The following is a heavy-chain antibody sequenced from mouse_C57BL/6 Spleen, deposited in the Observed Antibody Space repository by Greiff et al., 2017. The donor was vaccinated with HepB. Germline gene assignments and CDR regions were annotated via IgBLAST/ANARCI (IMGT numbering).Heavy chain of an antibody. CDR3: ARNYGSSYWYFDV. D-gene: IGHD1-1*01. J-gene: IGHJ1*03. V-gene: IGHV1-69*01. Sequence: QVQLQQPGAELVMPGASVKLSCKASGYTFTSYWMHWVKQRPGQGLEWIGEIDPSDSYTNYNQKFKGKSTLTVDKSSSTAYMQLSSLTSVDSAVYYWARNYGSSYWYFDVWGTGTTVTVAS. CDR2: IDPSDSYT. CDR1: GYTFTSYW.